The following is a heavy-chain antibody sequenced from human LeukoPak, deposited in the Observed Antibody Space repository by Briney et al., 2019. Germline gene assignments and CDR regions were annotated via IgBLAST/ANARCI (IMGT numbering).Heavy chain of an antibody. CDR2: ISWNSGSI. J-gene: IGHJ4*02. Sequence: GGSLRLSCAASGSTFDDYAMHWVRQAPGKGLEWVSGISWNSGSIGYADSVKGRFTISRDNAKNSLYLQMNSLRAEDTALYYCAKAVYYDILTGSWYFDYWGQGTLVTVSS. CDR1: GSTFDDYA. D-gene: IGHD3-9*01. CDR3: AKAVYYDILTGSWYFDY. V-gene: IGHV3-9*01.